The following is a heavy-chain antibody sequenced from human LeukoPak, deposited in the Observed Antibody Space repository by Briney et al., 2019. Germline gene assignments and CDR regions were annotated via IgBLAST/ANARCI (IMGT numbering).Heavy chain of an antibody. CDR1: GYTFTHYA. J-gene: IGHJ4*02. D-gene: IGHD6-19*01. V-gene: IGHV1-3*01. Sequence: ASVKVSCKASGYTFTHYALHWVRQAPGQRPQWMGCIDGDNGRTQYSHNFQGRITITRDTSANTAYIEVSSLRSEDTAVYYCARGGPNPSGWHLDNWGQGTLVTVSS. CDR3: ARGGPNPSGWHLDN. CDR2: IDGDNGRT.